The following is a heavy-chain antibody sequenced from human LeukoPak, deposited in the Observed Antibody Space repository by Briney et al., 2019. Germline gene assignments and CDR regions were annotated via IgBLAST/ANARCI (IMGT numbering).Heavy chain of an antibody. CDR3: AKGSDYGDYWLWLPFDY. D-gene: IGHD4-17*01. V-gene: IGHV3-23*01. J-gene: IGHJ4*02. CDR2: ISGSGGST. CDR1: GFTFSSYA. Sequence: PGGSLRLSCAASGFTFSSYAMSWVRQAPGKGLEWVSAISGSGGSTYYADSVKGRFTISRDNSKNTLYLQMNSLRAEDTAVYYCAKGSDYGDYWLWLPFDYWGQGTLVTVSS.